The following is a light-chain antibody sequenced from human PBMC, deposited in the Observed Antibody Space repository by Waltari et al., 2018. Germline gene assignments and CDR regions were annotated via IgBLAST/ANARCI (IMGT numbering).Light chain of an antibody. J-gene: IGKJ4*01. CDR1: QSVSNY. V-gene: IGKV3-11*01. CDR3: QQRRTWPLT. Sequence: DIVLTQSPATLSLSPGERATLSCWASQSVSNYLAWYQQKPGQAPRLLIYDTSNRATGIPARFSGSGFGTDFTLTITSLEPEDFAVYYCQQRRTWPLTCGGGTKVEIK. CDR2: DTS.